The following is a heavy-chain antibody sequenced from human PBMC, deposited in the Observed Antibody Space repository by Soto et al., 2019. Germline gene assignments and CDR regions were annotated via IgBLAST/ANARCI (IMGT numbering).Heavy chain of an antibody. Sequence: SETLSLTCAVYGGSFSGYDWSWIRQPPGKGLKWIGEINHSGSTNYNPSLKSRVTISVDTSKNQFSLKLSSVTAADTAVYYCARCGNYDFWSGYFRLYYFDYWGQGTLVTVSS. D-gene: IGHD3-3*01. V-gene: IGHV4-34*01. J-gene: IGHJ4*02. CDR3: ARCGNYDFWSGYFRLYYFDY. CDR1: GGSFSGYD. CDR2: INHSGST.